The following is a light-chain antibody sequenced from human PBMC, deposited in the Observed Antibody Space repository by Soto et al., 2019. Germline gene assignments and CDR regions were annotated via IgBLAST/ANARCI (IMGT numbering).Light chain of an antibody. CDR2: EVI. J-gene: IGLJ2*01. V-gene: IGLV2-8*01. CDR3: SSYAGSNTFVV. Sequence: QSALTQPPSASGSPVQSVTISCTGTSSDVGAYNSVSWYQQHPGKAPKLMIYEVIKRPSGVPDRFSGSKSDNTASLTVSGLQAEDEAVYYCSSYAGSNTFVVFGGGTKVTVL. CDR1: SSDVGAYNS.